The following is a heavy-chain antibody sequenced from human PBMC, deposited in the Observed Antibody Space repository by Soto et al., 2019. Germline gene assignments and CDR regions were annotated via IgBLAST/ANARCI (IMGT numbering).Heavy chain of an antibody. D-gene: IGHD1-1*01. J-gene: IGHJ4*02. CDR3: AADDMTTFS. V-gene: IGHV1-58*01. CDR1: GFTFPSSA. Sequence: SVRVSCKASGFTFPSSAVQWVRQARGQRLEWIGWIVVGSGNTNSAQKFQERVTFTRDMSTSTVYMELSSLIFEDTAVYYCAADDMTTFSWGQGTLVTVSS. CDR2: IVVGSGNT.